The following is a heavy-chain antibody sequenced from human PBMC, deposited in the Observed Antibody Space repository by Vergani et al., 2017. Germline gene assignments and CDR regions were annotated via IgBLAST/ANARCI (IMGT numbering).Heavy chain of an antibody. CDR3: ARVRTSVGGMDV. CDR2: IYSGGST. J-gene: IGHJ6*02. V-gene: IGHV3-66*01. D-gene: IGHD3-10*01. Sequence: EVQLVESGGGLVQPGGSLRLSCAASGFTVSSNYMSWVRQAPGKGLEWVSVIYSGGSTYYADSVKGRFTISRDNSKNTLYLQMNSLRAGDTAVYYCARVRTSVGGMDVWGQGTTVTVSS. CDR1: GFTVSSNY.